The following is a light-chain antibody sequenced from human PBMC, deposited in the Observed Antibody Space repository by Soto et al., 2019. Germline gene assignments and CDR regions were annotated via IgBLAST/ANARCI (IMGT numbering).Light chain of an antibody. Sequence: QSVLTQPPSASGSPGQSLTISCTGTSSDVGGYNYVSWYQQHPGKAPKLMIYEVSKRPSGVPDRFSGSRSGNTASLTVSGLQAEDEADYYCSSYAGYNNYVFGAGTKVTVL. CDR3: SSYAGYNNYV. J-gene: IGLJ1*01. CDR2: EVS. CDR1: SSDVGGYNY. V-gene: IGLV2-8*01.